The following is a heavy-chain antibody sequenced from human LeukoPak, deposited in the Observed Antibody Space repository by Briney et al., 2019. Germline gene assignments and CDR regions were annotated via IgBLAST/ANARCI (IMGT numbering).Heavy chain of an antibody. J-gene: IGHJ4*02. CDR2: IALDAYRE. CDR3: AGDFSGASRIDY. V-gene: IGHV3-30-3*01. CDR1: GFTFSSYA. Sequence: GGSLRLSCAASGFTFSSYAMHWVRQAPGKGLEWVAVIALDAYREYHADSVKGRFTISRDNSKNTLYLQMNSLRAEDTAVYYCAGDFSGASRIDYWGQGTLVTVSS. D-gene: IGHD4/OR15-4a*01.